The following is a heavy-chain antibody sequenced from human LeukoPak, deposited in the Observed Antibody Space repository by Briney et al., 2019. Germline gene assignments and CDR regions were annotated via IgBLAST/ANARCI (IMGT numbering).Heavy chain of an antibody. CDR1: GFTFSSYA. CDR3: ARDGDRDGYNWGAFDI. CDR2: ISYDGSNK. V-gene: IGHV3-30-3*01. J-gene: IGHJ3*02. D-gene: IGHD5-24*01. Sequence: PGRSLRLSCAASGFTFSSYAMHWVRQAPGKGLEWVAVISYDGSNKYYADSVKGRFTISRDNSKNTLYLQMNSLRAEDTAVYYCARDGDRDGYNWGAFDIWGQGTMVTVSS.